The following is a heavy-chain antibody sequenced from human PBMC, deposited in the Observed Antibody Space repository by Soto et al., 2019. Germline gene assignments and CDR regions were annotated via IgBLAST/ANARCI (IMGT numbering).Heavy chain of an antibody. CDR3: ARGLRYCSSTSCYSDAFDI. CDR1: GYTFTSYG. D-gene: IGHD2-2*01. CDR2: ISAYNGNT. Sequence: ASVKVSCKASGYTFTSYGISWVRQAPGQGLEWMGWISAYNGNTNYAQKIQGRVTMTTDTSTSTAYMELRSLRSDDTAVYYCARGLRYCSSTSCYSDAFDIWGQGTMVTVSS. V-gene: IGHV1-18*01. J-gene: IGHJ3*02.